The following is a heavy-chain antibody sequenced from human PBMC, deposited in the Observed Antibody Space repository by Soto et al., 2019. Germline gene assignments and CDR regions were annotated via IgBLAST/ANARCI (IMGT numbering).Heavy chain of an antibody. Sequence: QVQLAESGGDLVKPGGSLRLSCVVSGFTLSDYYMTWIRQAPGKGLEWVSYISISGNYTNYADSVKGRFTISRDSTNNSLYLQMNSLRAKDTAVYYCARLHQDHYYTMDVWGQGTTVTVSS. CDR1: GFTLSDYY. CDR2: ISISGNYT. CDR3: ARLHQDHYYTMDV. J-gene: IGHJ6*01. V-gene: IGHV3-11*05. D-gene: IGHD2-2*01.